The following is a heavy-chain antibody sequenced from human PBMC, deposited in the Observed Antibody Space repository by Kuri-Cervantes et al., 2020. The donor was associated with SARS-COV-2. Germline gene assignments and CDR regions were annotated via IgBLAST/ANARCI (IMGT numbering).Heavy chain of an antibody. V-gene: IGHV4-34*01. Sequence: LSLTCAVYGGSFSGYYWSWIRQPPGKGLEWIGEINHSGSTNYNPSLKSRVTISVDTSKNQFSLKLSSVTAADTAVYYCARMYSINHYGMDVWGQGTTVTVSS. CDR1: GGSFSGYY. CDR2: INHSGST. D-gene: IGHD4-11*01. CDR3: ARMYSINHYGMDV. J-gene: IGHJ6*02.